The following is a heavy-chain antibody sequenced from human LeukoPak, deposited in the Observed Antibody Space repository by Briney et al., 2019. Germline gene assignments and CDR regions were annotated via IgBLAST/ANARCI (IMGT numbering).Heavy chain of an antibody. D-gene: IGHD3-16*01. CDR2: IKRDGSDI. J-gene: IGHJ4*02. CDR1: RFTFSDYW. CDR3: ARDPDYRGSQPHGYFDY. V-gene: IGHV3-7*01. Sequence: PGGPLRLSCAASRFTFSDYWMSWVRQAPGKGLEWVAYIKRDGSDIYYVDSVKGRFIISRDNAKNSLYLQMNSLRAEDTAVYYCARDPDYRGSQPHGYFDYWGQGTLVTVSS.